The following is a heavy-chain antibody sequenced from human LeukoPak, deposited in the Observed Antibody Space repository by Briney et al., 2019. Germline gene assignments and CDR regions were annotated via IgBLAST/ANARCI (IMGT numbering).Heavy chain of an antibody. CDR1: GDSISGSNYH. CDR2: VHPTGRA. CDR3: AREPDA. V-gene: IGHV4-39*07. J-gene: IGHJ5*02. Sequence: PSETLSLTCTVSGDSISGSNYHWGWIRQPPGKGLEWLGTVHPTGRAFYNPSLRGRTTVSVDTSKNQFSLKLTSVTAADTAVYYCAREPDAWGQGTLVTVSS.